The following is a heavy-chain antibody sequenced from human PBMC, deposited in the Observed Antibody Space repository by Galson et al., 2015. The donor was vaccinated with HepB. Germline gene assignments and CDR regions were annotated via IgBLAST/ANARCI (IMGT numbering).Heavy chain of an antibody. J-gene: IGHJ3*02. D-gene: IGHD5-18*01. CDR2: ISSSGSTI. CDR3: ARAHSWIQLWSPGAFDI. CDR1: GFTFSDYY. V-gene: IGHV3-11*01. Sequence: LRLSYAASGFTFSDYYMSWIRQAPGKGLEWVSYISSSGSTIYYADSVKGRFTISRDNAKNSLYLQMNSLRAEDTAVYYCARAHSWIQLWSPGAFDIWGQGTMVTVSS.